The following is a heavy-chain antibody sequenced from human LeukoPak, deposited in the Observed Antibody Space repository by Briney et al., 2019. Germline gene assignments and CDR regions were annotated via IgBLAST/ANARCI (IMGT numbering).Heavy chain of an antibody. CDR3: ARVSSPAVAGAHDSFDI. V-gene: IGHV6-1*01. J-gene: IGHJ3*02. D-gene: IGHD6-19*01. CDR1: GDCVYRHNDA. CDR2: KYYRSKWYN. Sequence: SQTLSLPCAISGDCVYRHNDAWNWLRPSPSRGLEWVGRKYYRSKWYNDYAVAVKSRITINPDTSKNQFSRQLNSVTPEDTAVYYCARVSSPAVAGAHDSFDIWGQGTMVTVSS.